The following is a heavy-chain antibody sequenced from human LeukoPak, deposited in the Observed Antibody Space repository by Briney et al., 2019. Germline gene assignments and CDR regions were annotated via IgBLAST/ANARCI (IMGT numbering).Heavy chain of an antibody. CDR2: IYYSGST. CDR3: ARGTIAVAGNDYYYYYMDV. J-gene: IGHJ6*03. D-gene: IGHD6-19*01. Sequence: SETLSLTCTVSGGSISSYYWSWIRQPPGKGLEWIGYIYYSGSTNYNPSLKSRVTISVDTSKNQFSLKLSSVTAADTAVYYCARGTIAVAGNDYYYYYMDVWGNGTTVTVFS. V-gene: IGHV4-59*01. CDR1: GGSISSYY.